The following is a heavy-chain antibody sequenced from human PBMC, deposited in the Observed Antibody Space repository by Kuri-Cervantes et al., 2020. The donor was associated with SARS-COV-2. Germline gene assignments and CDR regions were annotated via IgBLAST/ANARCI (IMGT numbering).Heavy chain of an antibody. D-gene: IGHD1-26*01. J-gene: IGHJ4*02. Sequence: GGSLRLSCAASGFTFSSYAMHWVRQAPGKGLEWVAVISYDGSNKYYADSVKGRFTISRDNSKNTLYLQMNSLGVEDTAVYYCARETYSGSFNFDYWGQGTLVTVSS. CDR3: ARETYSGSFNFDY. CDR2: ISYDGSNK. V-gene: IGHV3-30-3*01. CDR1: GFTFSSYA.